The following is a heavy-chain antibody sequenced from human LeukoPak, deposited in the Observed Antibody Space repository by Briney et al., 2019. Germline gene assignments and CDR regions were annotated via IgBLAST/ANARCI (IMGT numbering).Heavy chain of an antibody. CDR3: ARHARVAGFDY. V-gene: IGHV3-11*04. Sequence: PGGSPRLSCAASRFTFSDFYMSWIRQAPGKGLEWISYISNSGTTIYYADSVKGRFTISRDNAKNSLYLQMNSLRAEDTAVYYCARHARVAGFDYWGLGTLVTVSS. CDR2: ISNSGTTI. CDR1: RFTFSDFY. J-gene: IGHJ4*02. D-gene: IGHD6-19*01.